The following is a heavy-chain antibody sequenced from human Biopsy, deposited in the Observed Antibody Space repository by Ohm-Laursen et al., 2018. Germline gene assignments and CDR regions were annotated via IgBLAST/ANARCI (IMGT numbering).Heavy chain of an antibody. V-gene: IGHV1-2*02. CDR2: INPNSGNA. J-gene: IGHJ6*02. D-gene: IGHD3-9*01. CDR3: ARVPAYPSIDGYYGLDL. CDR1: GYTFTAFS. Sequence: AASVKVSCKPSGYTFTAFSVHWLRQAPGHGLEWMGWINPNSGNANYAQSFQGRLTVTRDTSISTAYMELTSLTFDDTAIYYCARVPAYPSIDGYYGLDLWGQGTTVIVSS.